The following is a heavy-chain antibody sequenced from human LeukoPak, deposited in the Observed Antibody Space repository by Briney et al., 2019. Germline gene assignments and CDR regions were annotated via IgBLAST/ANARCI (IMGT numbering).Heavy chain of an antibody. D-gene: IGHD6-13*01. Sequence: GASVKVSCKVSGYTLTELSMHWVRQAPGKGLEWMGGFDPEDGETIYAQKFQGRVTMTEDTSTDTANMELSSLRSEDTAVYYCATGLYSSSSPYYYGMDVWGQGTTVTVSS. CDR2: FDPEDGET. CDR3: ATGLYSSSSPYYYGMDV. V-gene: IGHV1-24*01. CDR1: GYTLTELS. J-gene: IGHJ6*02.